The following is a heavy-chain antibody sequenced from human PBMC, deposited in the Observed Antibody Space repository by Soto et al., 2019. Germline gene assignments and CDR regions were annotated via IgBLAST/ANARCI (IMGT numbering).Heavy chain of an antibody. D-gene: IGHD3-10*01. V-gene: IGHV3-30*03. J-gene: IGHJ5*02. CDR3: VRDRYSSSGWFDP. CDR2: ISYDADNK. Sequence: GGSLRLSCAASGFSFSRYNMHWVRQAPGKGLEWVALISYDADNKYYIDSVKGRFTINPDTSKNQFSLQLKSVTPEDTAVYYCVRDRYSSSGWFDPWGQGTPVTVSS. CDR1: GFSFSRYN.